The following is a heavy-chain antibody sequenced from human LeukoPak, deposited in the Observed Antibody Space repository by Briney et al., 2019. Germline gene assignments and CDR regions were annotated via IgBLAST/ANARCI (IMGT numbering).Heavy chain of an antibody. CDR3: ATDLVMYSGSLYSPRKELDP. CDR2: FDPEDGET. D-gene: IGHD6-13*01. J-gene: IGHJ5*02. CDR1: GYTLTKIS. Sequence: ASVKVSCKVSGYTLTKISMHWVRQAPGKGLEWMGGFDPEDGETIYAQKFQGRVTMTEDTSTDTAYMELSSLRSEDTAVYYCATDLVMYSGSLYSPRKELDPWGQGTLVTVSS. V-gene: IGHV1-24*01.